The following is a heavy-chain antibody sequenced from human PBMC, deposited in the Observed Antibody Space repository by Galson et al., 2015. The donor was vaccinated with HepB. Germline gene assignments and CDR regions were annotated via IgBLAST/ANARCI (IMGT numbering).Heavy chain of an antibody. CDR3: ARGALVAVIGGTLGNWFDP. D-gene: IGHD2-15*01. CDR2: ISAYNRQT. V-gene: IGHV1-18*01. CDR1: GYTFSSYP. Sequence: SVKVSCKASGYTFSSYPITWVRQAPGQGLEWMGWISAYNRQTDFAQKFQGRLTMTTDTSTSTAYMELRSLRSDDTAMYYCARGALVAVIGGTLGNWFDPWGQGTLVTVSS. J-gene: IGHJ5*02.